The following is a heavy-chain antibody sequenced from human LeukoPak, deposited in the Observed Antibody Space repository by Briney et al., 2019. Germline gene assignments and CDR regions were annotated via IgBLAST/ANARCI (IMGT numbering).Heavy chain of an antibody. J-gene: IGHJ6*03. CDR3: ARVSPSYCSSTSCYYYYYMDV. V-gene: IGHV4-39*01. CDR1: GGSISSSSYY. D-gene: IGHD2-2*01. Sequence: PSETLSLTCTVSGGSISSSSYYWGWIRQPPGKGLEWIGSIYYSGSTYYNPSLKSRVTISVDTSKNQFSLKLSSVTAADTAVYYCARVSPSYCSSTSCYYYYYMDVWGKGTTVTVS. CDR2: IYYSGST.